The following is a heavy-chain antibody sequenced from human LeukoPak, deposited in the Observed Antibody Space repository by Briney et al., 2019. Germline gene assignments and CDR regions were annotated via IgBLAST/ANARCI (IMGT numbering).Heavy chain of an antibody. CDR1: GGSISSSSYY. CDR3: ARLKTLYYYDSSGYYGFDP. J-gene: IGHJ5*02. V-gene: IGHV4-39*01. CDR2: IYYSGST. Sequence: SETLSLTCTVSGGSISSSSYYWGWIRQPPGKGLEWIGSIYYSGSTYYNPSLKSRVTISVDTSKNRFSLKLSSVTAADTAVYYCARLKTLYYYDSSGYYGFDPWGQGTLVTVSS. D-gene: IGHD3-22*01.